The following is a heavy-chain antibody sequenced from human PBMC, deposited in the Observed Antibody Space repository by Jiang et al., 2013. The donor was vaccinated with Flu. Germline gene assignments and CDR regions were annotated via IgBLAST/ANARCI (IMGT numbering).Heavy chain of an antibody. Sequence: SVKVSCKASGGTFSSYAISWVRQAPGQGLEWMGGIIPIFGTANYAQKFQGRVTITADESTSTAYMELSSLRSEDTAVYYCARDRTIFGVVQIFPLPSYWGQGTLVTVSS. V-gene: IGHV1-69*01. J-gene: IGHJ4*02. D-gene: IGHD3-3*01. CDR3: ARDRTIFGVVQIFPLPSY. CDR1: GGTFSSYA. CDR2: IIPIFGTA.